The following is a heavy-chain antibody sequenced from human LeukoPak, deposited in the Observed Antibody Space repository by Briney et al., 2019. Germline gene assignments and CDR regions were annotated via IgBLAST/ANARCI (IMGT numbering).Heavy chain of an antibody. J-gene: IGHJ4*02. D-gene: IGHD3-3*01. CDR3: ATGGLRFLEWLSPQFDY. V-gene: IGHV5-51*03. Sequence: KPGESLKISCKGSGYSFTSYWIGWVRQMPGKGLEWMGIIYPGDSDTRYSPSFQGQVTISADKSISTAYLQWSSLKASDTAMYYCATGGLRFLEWLSPQFDYWGQGTLVTVSS. CDR2: IYPGDSDT. CDR1: GYSFTSYW.